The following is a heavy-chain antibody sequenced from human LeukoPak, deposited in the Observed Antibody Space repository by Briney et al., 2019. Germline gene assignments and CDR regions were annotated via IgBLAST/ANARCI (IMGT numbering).Heavy chain of an antibody. Sequence: GGSLRLSCAASGFTFSTNPMSWVRQAPGKGLEWVSANTRTYYADAVKGRFTISRDNSKNTGSLQMNSLRAEDTAVYYCVKEHVDRAFTRSFEIWGQGTVVTVSS. D-gene: IGHD3-10*01. J-gene: IGHJ3*02. CDR1: GFTFSTNP. CDR2: NTRT. V-gene: IGHV3-23*01. CDR3: VKEHVDRAFTRSFEI.